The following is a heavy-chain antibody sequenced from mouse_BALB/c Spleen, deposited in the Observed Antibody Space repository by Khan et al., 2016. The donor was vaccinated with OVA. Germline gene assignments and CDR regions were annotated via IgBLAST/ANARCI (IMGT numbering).Heavy chain of an antibody. J-gene: IGHJ2*01. D-gene: IGHD1-1*01. CDR3: TRIYRSDCDY. CDR1: GYSFTGYF. Sequence: VQLKQSGPELVRPGASVKISCKASGYSFTGYFMNWVMQSHGKSLEWIGRINPHIGETFYNQMFKDKATFTVDESSSTAHMELRSLASEDSAVFYCTRIYRSDCDYWGQGTTLTVSS. V-gene: IGHV1-20*02. CDR2: INPHIGET.